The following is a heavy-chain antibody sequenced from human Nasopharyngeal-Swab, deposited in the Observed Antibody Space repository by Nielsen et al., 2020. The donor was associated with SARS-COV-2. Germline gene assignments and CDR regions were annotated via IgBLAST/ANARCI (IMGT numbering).Heavy chain of an antibody. CDR1: GGPISSYY. CDR2: IYYSGST. V-gene: IGHV4-59*01. J-gene: IGHJ4*02. D-gene: IGHD6-13*01. CDR3: ARDSSSWYPNAPFDY. Sequence: SATLSLTCTVSGGPISSYYWSWIRQPPGKGLEWIGNIYYSGSTNYNPSLKSRVTISADTSKKQFSLNLSSVTAADTAVYYCARDSSSWYPNAPFDYWGQGTLVTVSS.